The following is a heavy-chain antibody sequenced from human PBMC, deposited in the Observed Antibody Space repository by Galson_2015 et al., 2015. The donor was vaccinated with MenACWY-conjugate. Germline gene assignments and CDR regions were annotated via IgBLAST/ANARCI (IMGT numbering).Heavy chain of an antibody. J-gene: IGHJ4*02. CDR1: GFTFCSYG. V-gene: IGHV3-30*18. D-gene: IGHD3-9*01. CDR3: AKDPYYDILTGYPDY. Sequence: LRLSCAASGFTFCSYGLLWVGQAPGEGLEWGAVISYDGSNKYYADSVKGRFTISRDNSKNTLYLQMNSLRAEDTAVYYCAKDPYYDILTGYPDYWGQGTLVTVSS. CDR2: ISYDGSNK.